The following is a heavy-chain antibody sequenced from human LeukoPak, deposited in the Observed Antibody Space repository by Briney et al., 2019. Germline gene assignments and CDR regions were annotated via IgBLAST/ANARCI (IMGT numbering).Heavy chain of an antibody. CDR2: TYYRSKWYD. D-gene: IGHD6-19*01. CDR1: GDSVSSNNGA. CDR3: TRDAGTSGWYTFDY. Sequence: SQTLSLTCAISGDSVSSNNGAWNWIRQSPSRGLEWLGRTYYRSKWYDDYAEYMKGRIIISPDTSKNQLSLQLHSVTPEDTAVYYCTRDAGTSGWYTFDYWGRGTLVTVSS. V-gene: IGHV6-1*01. J-gene: IGHJ4*02.